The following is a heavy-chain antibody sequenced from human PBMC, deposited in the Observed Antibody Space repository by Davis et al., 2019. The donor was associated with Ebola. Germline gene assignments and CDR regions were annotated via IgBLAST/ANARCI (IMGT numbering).Heavy chain of an antibody. J-gene: IGHJ4*02. Sequence: GGSLRLSCAASGFTVSSNYMSWVRQAPGKGLEWVSVIYSGGSTYYADSVKGRFTISRDNSKNTLYLQMNSLRAEDTALYYCAKDATFDYYDSSGSAGVFDYWGQGTLVTVSS. CDR2: IYSGGST. D-gene: IGHD3-22*01. CDR1: GFTVSSNY. V-gene: IGHV3-53*05. CDR3: AKDATFDYYDSSGSAGVFDY.